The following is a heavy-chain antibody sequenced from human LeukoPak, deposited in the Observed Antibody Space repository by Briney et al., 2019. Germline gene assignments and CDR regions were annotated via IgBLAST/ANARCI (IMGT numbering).Heavy chain of an antibody. CDR2: INWNGGST. CDR1: GFTFDDYG. D-gene: IGHD3-22*01. V-gene: IGHV3-20*04. Sequence: GGSLRLSCAASGFTFDDYGMSWVRQAPGKGLEWVSGINWNGGSTGYADSVKGRFTISRDNAKNSLYLQMNSLRAEDAALYYCARATHYYESSGYDYWGQGTLVTVSS. CDR3: ARATHYYESSGYDY. J-gene: IGHJ4*02.